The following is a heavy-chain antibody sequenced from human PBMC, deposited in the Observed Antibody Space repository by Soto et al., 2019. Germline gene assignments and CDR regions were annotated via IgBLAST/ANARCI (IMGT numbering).Heavy chain of an antibody. V-gene: IGHV4-61*01. J-gene: IGHJ5*02. Sequence: SETLSLTCTVSGGSVSSGSYYWSWIRQPPGKGLEWIGYIYYSGSTNYNPSLKSRVTISVDTSKNQFSLKLSSVTAADTAVYYCARAPHYYDSRWFDPWGQGTLVTVSS. D-gene: IGHD3-22*01. CDR2: IYYSGST. CDR1: GGSVSSGSYY. CDR3: ARAPHYYDSRWFDP.